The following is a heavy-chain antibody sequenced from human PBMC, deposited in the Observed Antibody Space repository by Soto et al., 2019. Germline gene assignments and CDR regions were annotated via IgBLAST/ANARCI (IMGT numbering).Heavy chain of an antibody. CDR1: GYGFTSYY. CDR2: INPSGGST. CDR3: ARPLAAALRGPFDY. Sequence: ASVTVSWKAAGYGFTSYYMHWVRQAPGQGLEWMGIINPSGGSTSYAQKFQGRVTMTRDTSTSTVYMELSSLRSEDTAVYYCARPLAAALRGPFDYWGQGTLVTVSS. V-gene: IGHV1-46*01. J-gene: IGHJ4*02. D-gene: IGHD6-13*01.